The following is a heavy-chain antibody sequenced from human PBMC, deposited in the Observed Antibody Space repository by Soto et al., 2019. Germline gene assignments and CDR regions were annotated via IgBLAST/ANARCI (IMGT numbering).Heavy chain of an antibody. D-gene: IGHD3-10*01. J-gene: IGHJ4*02. CDR2: FDPEDGET. CDR3: ATVQANGESMVRGVIGTYYFDY. V-gene: IGHV1-24*01. CDR1: GYTLTELS. Sequence: ASVKVSCKVSGYTLTELSMHWVRQAPGKGLEWMGGFDPEDGETIYAQKFQGRVTMTEHTSTDTAYMELSSLRSEDTAGYDCATVQANGESMVRGVIGTYYFDYWGQGTLVTVSS.